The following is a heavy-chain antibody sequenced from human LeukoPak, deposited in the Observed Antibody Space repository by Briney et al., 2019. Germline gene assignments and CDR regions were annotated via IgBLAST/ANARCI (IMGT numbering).Heavy chain of an antibody. CDR1: EFTFTNYS. Sequence: PGGSLRLSCVISEFTFTNYSMNWVRQAPGKGLEWVSYISSRSNTIYYADSVKGRFTISRDNAKNSLFLQMNSLRAEDTAVYYGARLPGKNWSPDYWGQGTLVTVSS. CDR2: ISSRSNTI. V-gene: IGHV3-48*04. J-gene: IGHJ4*02. CDR3: ARLPGKNWSPDY. D-gene: IGHD1-1*01.